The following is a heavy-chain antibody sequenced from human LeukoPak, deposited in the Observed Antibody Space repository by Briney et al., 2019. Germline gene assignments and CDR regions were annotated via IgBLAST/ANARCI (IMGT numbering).Heavy chain of an antibody. CDR2: IYYSGST. CDR1: GGSISSYY. CDR3: ARRSGIYDSSGGLDY. D-gene: IGHD3-22*01. V-gene: IGHV4-59*08. Sequence: PSETLSLTCTVSGGSISSYYWSWIRQPPEKGLEWIGYIYYSGSTNYNPSLKSRVTISVDTSKNQFSLKLSSVTAADTAVYYCARRSGIYDSSGGLDYWGQGTLVTVS. J-gene: IGHJ4*02.